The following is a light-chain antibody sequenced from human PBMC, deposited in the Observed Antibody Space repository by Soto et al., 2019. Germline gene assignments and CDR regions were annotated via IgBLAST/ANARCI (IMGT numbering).Light chain of an antibody. CDR2: EVS. J-gene: IGLJ2*01. V-gene: IGLV2-14*01. CDR1: SSDVGGYNY. Sequence: QSALTQPASVSGSPGQSITISCTGTSSDVGGYNYVSWYQQHPGKAPKLMIYEVSNRPSGVSNRFSGSKSGNTASLTISGLQAEDEADYYCSSYTSSSTPYVVFGGGTPLTVL. CDR3: SSYTSSSTPYVV.